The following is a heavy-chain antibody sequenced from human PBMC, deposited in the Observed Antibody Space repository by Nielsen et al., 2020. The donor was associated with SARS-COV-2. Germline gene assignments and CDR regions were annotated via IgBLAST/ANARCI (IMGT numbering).Heavy chain of an antibody. J-gene: IGHJ4*02. Sequence: WIRQPPGKGLEWIGYIYYSGSTYYNPSLKSRVTISVDTSKNQFSLKVTSLTAADTAVYYCATAYGGRWGQGTLVTVSS. V-gene: IGHV4-30-4*01. D-gene: IGHD4-17*01. CDR2: IYYSGST. CDR3: ATAYGGR.